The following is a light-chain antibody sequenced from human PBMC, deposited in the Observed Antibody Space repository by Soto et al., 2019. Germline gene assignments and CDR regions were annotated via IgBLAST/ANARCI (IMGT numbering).Light chain of an antibody. V-gene: IGKV1-39*01. CDR1: QSISNY. Sequence: IQMTQSPSSLSASVGDRVPITCRASQSISNYLNWYQQKQGKAPKLLIYTASSLESGVPSRFSGSGSGTDFTLTISSVQPEDFATYYCQQSYTTPWITFGQGTRLEI. CDR2: TAS. CDR3: QQSYTTPWIT. J-gene: IGKJ5*01.